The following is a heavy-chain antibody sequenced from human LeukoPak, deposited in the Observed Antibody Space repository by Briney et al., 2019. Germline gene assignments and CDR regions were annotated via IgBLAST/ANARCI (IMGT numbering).Heavy chain of an antibody. Sequence: PGGSLRLSSAASGFTFDDYAMHWVRQAPGKGLEWVSGISWNSGSIGYADSVKGRFTISRDNAKNSLYLQMNSLRAEDTALYYCAKGTKVVVITAFDYWGQGTLVTVSS. J-gene: IGHJ4*02. D-gene: IGHD3-22*01. V-gene: IGHV3-9*01. CDR2: ISWNSGSI. CDR3: AKGTKVVVITAFDY. CDR1: GFTFDDYA.